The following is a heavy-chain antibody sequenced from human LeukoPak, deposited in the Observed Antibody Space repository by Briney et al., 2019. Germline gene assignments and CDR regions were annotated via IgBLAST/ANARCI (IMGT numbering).Heavy chain of an antibody. CDR2: IYYSGST. V-gene: IGHV4-30-4*01. CDR1: SGSISSGDYY. D-gene: IGHD2-15*01. Sequence: PSQTLSLTCTVSSGSISSGDYYGSWIRQPPGKGLEWIGYIYYSGSTYYNPSLKSRVTISVDTSKNQFSLKLSSVTAADTAVYYCARAAYCSGGSCYGRFYYYGMDVWGKGTTVTVSS. J-gene: IGHJ6*04. CDR3: ARAAYCSGGSCYGRFYYYGMDV.